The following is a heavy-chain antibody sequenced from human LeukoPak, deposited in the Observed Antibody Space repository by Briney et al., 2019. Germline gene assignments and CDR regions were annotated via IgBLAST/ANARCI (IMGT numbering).Heavy chain of an antibody. V-gene: IGHV4-30-4*01. CDR3: ARGIVPAAMMADWLDP. J-gene: IGHJ5*02. CDR1: GGSISSGDYY. D-gene: IGHD2-2*01. CDR2: IYYSGST. Sequence: SQTLSLTCTVSGGSISSGDYYWSWIRQPPGKGLEWIGYIYYSGSTYYNPSLKSRVTISVDTSKNQFSLKLSSVTAADTAVYYCARGIVPAAMMADWLDPWGQGTLVTVSS.